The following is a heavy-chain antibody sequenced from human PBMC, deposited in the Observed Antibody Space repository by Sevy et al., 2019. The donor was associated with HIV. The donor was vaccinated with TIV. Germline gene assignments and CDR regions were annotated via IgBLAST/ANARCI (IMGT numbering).Heavy chain of an antibody. D-gene: IGHD4-17*01. J-gene: IGHJ5*02. CDR3: ARDFLRYYGDYRPANGWLDP. CDR1: GFPFNTYW. V-gene: IGHV3-74*01. CDR2: INSDGSNT. Sequence: GGSLRLSCVASGFPFNTYWMHWVRQPPGKGLVWVSRINSDGSNTNYADSVKGRFTISRDNAKNTLYLQLNSLRPEDTAVYYCARDFLRYYGDYRPANGWLDPWGQGTLVTVSS.